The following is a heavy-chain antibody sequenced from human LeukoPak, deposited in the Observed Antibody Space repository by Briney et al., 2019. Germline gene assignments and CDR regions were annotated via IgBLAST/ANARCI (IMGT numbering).Heavy chain of an antibody. CDR1: GGSISSSGYY. J-gene: IGHJ4*02. Sequence: PSETLSLTCTVSGGSISSSGYYWSWTRQPPGKGLEWIGYIYHSGSTTYNPSLKSRVTISVDTSKNQFSLKLSSVTAADTAIYYCARTYYYGSGRYFDYWGQGTLVTVSS. V-gene: IGHV4-61*08. CDR2: IYHSGST. D-gene: IGHD3-10*01. CDR3: ARTYYYGSGRYFDY.